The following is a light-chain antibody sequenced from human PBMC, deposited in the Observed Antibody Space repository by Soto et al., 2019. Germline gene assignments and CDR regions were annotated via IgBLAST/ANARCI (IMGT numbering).Light chain of an antibody. CDR3: AAWDDSLNGHVV. V-gene: IGLV1-44*01. CDR2: GNN. Sequence: QSVVTQPPSASGTPGQRVAISCSGSNSNIGSNHVNWYQQLPGTAPKLLIYGNNQRPSGVPDRFSGSRSGTSASLAISGLQSEYEADYYCAAWDDSLNGHVVFGGGTKLTVL. CDR1: NSNIGSNH. J-gene: IGLJ2*01.